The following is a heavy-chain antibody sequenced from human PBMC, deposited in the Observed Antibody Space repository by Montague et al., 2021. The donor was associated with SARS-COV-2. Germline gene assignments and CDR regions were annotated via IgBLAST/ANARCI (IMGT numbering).Heavy chain of an antibody. V-gene: IGHV4-39*02. Sequence: SETLYITCTVSGGSISSSNYYWDWIRQPPGKGLEWIGSIYDSGSTYYNPCLKSRVTISVDTSKNHFSLKLSSVTAADTAVYYCARRGRKLLPVATTIGGFDIWGQGTMVTVSS. J-gene: IGHJ3*02. CDR3: ARRGRKLLPVATTIGGFDI. D-gene: IGHD5-12*01. CDR1: GGSISSSNYY. CDR2: IYDSGST.